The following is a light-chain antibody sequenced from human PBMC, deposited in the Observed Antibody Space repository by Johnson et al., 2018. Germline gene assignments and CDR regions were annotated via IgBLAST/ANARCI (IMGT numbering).Light chain of an antibody. Sequence: QSVLTQPPSVSAAPGQKVTISCSGSSSNIGNNYVSWYQQLPGTAPKLLIYENNKRPSGIPDRFSGSKSGTSATLGITGLQTGDEADDYCGTWESSLSAGNGFGTGTKVTVL. CDR2: ENN. V-gene: IGLV1-51*02. J-gene: IGLJ1*01. CDR1: SSNIGNNY. CDR3: GTWESSLSAGNG.